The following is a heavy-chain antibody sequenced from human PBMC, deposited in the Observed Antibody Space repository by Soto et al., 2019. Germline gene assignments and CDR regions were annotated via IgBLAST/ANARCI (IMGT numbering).Heavy chain of an antibody. J-gene: IGHJ4*02. V-gene: IGHV4-39*01. CDR2: IYYRGNA. CDR1: DDSINSDKYY. D-gene: IGHD3-9*01. CDR3: ARLEGLATISYYFDF. Sequence: QLQLQESGPGLVKPSETLSLTCSVSDDSINSDKYYWGWIRQPPGKGLEWIGRIYYRGNAYYNPSHQTRVTISLDKAKSQFSLKLNSVTAADSAVYFCARLEGLATISYYFDFWGPGALVTVSS.